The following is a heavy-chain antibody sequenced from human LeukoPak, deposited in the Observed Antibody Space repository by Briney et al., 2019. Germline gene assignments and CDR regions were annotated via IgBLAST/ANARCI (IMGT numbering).Heavy chain of an antibody. Sequence: RGSLRLSCVVSGFTLSGSAVHWVRQDSGKGLEWVGRIRSKANNYATAYAASVKGRFTISRDDSKNTAYLQMNSLKTEDTAVYYCTGDNFDSSVKFDYWGQGTLVTVSS. J-gene: IGHJ4*02. CDR1: GFTLSGSA. V-gene: IGHV3-73*01. CDR3: TGDNFDSSVKFDY. CDR2: IRSKANNYAT. D-gene: IGHD3-22*01.